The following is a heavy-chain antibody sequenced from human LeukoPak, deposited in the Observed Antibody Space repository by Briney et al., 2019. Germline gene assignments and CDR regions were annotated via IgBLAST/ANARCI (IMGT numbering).Heavy chain of an antibody. V-gene: IGHV1-24*01. CDR2: FDPEDGET. J-gene: IGHJ3*02. CDR1: GYTLTELS. D-gene: IGHD1-26*01. Sequence: ASVKVSCKVSGYTLTELSMHWVRQAPGKGLEWMGGFDPEDGETIYAQKFQGRVTMTEDTSTDTAYMELSSLRSEDTAVYYCARGVGATPMVAFDIWGQGTMVTVSS. CDR3: ARGVGATPMVAFDI.